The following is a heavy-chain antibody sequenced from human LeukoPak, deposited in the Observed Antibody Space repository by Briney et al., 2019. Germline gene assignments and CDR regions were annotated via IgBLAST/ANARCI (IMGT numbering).Heavy chain of an antibody. Sequence: PGGSLRLSCAASGFTFSSYAMSWVRQAPGKGLEWVSAISGSGSSTYYADSVNGRFTISRDYSKNTLYLQMNSLGAEDTAVYYCAKPYSSVYLGYFDYWGQGTLVTVSS. CDR1: GFTFSSYA. D-gene: IGHD3-22*01. J-gene: IGHJ4*02. CDR2: ISGSGSST. V-gene: IGHV3-23*01. CDR3: AKPYSSVYLGYFDY.